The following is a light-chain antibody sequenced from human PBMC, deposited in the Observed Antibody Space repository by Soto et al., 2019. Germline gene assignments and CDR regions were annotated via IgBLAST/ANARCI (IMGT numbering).Light chain of an antibody. Sequence: DIQMTQSPSSVSASVGDRLTITCRASQSISSWLAWYQQKPGKAPKLLIYKASSLESGVPSRFSGSGSGTESTLTISSMQTDDFETYYCQQYNSYSRTFGQGTKVDIK. CDR1: QSISSW. J-gene: IGKJ1*01. CDR2: KAS. CDR3: QQYNSYSRT. V-gene: IGKV1-5*03.